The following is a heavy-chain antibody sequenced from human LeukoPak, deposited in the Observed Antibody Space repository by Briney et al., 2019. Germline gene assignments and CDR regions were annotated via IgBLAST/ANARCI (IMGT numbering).Heavy chain of an antibody. D-gene: IGHD6-19*01. CDR1: GYTFTSYA. V-gene: IGHV7-4-1*02. Sequence: ASVKVSCKASGYTFTSYAMNWVRQAPGQGLEWMGWINTNTGNPTYAQGFTGRFVFSLDTSVSTAYLQISSLKAEDTAVYYCARDQPSWEQWLVPSYYYYYYMDVWGKGTTVTVSS. CDR3: ARDQPSWEQWLVPSYYYYYYMDV. CDR2: INTNTGNP. J-gene: IGHJ6*03.